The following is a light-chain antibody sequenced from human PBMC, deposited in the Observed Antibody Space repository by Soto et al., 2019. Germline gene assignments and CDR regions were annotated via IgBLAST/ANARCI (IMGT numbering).Light chain of an antibody. J-gene: IGKJ5*01. V-gene: IGKV1-13*02. CDR2: DAS. CDR3: QQLNSYPCT. CDR1: QGLRSA. Sequence: AIQLTQSPSSLSASVGDRVSITCRASQGLRSALAWYQQKPGKPPKILIYDASSLQSGVPSRFSGSESGTDCTLTISSLQPEDFATYYCQQLNSYPCTFGQGTRLEIK.